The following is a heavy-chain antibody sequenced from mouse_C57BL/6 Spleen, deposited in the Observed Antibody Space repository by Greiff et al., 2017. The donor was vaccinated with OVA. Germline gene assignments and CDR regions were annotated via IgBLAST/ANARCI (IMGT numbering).Heavy chain of an antibody. V-gene: IGHV14-3*01. Sequence: VHVKQSVAELVRPGASVKLSCTASGFNIKNTYMHWVKQRPEQGLEWIGRIDPANGTNKYAPKFQGKATITADKSTNTAYLQLSSLTSEDTAIYYCARGDYYGSSYAMDCWGQGTSVTVSS. D-gene: IGHD1-1*01. CDR1: GFNIKNTY. CDR3: ARGDYYGSSYAMDC. J-gene: IGHJ4*01. CDR2: IDPANGTN.